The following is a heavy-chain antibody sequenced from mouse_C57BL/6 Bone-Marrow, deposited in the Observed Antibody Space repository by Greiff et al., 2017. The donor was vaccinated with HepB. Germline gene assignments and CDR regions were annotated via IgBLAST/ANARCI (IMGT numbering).Heavy chain of an antibody. J-gene: IGHJ1*03. CDR3: ASYYSNYPLYFDV. CDR2: IWRGGST. D-gene: IGHD2-5*01. Sequence: QVQLVESGPGLVQPSQSLSITCTVSGFSLTSYGVHWVRQSPGKGLEWLGVIWRGGSTDYNAAFMSRLSITKDNSKSQVFFKMNSLQADDTAIYYCASYYSNYPLYFDVWGTGTTVTVSS. CDR1: GFSLTSYG. V-gene: IGHV2-5*01.